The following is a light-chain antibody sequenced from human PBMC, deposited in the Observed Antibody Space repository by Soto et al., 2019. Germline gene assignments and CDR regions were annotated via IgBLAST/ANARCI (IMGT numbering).Light chain of an antibody. CDR1: SSDVGRYNY. CDR2: EVS. CDR3: SSYAGSNSFV. V-gene: IGLV2-8*01. Sequence: QAVVTQPPSASGSPGQSVTISCTGTSSDVGRYNYVSWYQQYPGKAPKLIIYEVSKRPSGVPDRFSGSKSGNTASLTVSGLQAEDEADYYCSSYAGSNSFVFGPVTKLTVL. J-gene: IGLJ1*01.